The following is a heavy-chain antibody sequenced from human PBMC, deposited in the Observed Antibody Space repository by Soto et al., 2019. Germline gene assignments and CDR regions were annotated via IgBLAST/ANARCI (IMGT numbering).Heavy chain of an antibody. CDR3: ATWHEREHAYDV. J-gene: IGHJ3*01. D-gene: IGHD1-1*01. V-gene: IGHV3-53*01. Sequence: DVQLVESGGGLMQPAESLRLSCAASGLTVSGKKYVAWVRQAPGKGLEWVSALYDVDSSFYADSVKGRFTTSSDSSKTTVYLQMNGLRPDDTAVYYCATWHEREHAYDVWGQGTTVTVSS. CDR2: LYDVDSS. CDR1: GLTVSGKKY.